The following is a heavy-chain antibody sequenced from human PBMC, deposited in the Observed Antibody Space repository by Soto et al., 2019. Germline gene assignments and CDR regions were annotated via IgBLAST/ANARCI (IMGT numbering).Heavy chain of an antibody. CDR2: ISYDGSNK. Sequence: GGSLRLPCAASGFTFSSYGMHWVRQAPGKGLEWVAVISYDGSNKYYADSVKGRFTISRDNSKNTLYLQMNSLRAEDTAVYYCAKDWGLRRMATIDYWGQGTLVTVSS. V-gene: IGHV3-30*18. J-gene: IGHJ4*02. D-gene: IGHD1-26*01. CDR1: GFTFSSYG. CDR3: AKDWGLRRMATIDY.